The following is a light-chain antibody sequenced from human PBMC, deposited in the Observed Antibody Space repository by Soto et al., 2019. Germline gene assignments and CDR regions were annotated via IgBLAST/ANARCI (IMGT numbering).Light chain of an antibody. Sequence: EIVLTQSPGTLSLSPGERATLSCRASQSVSTNLAWYQQKPGQAPRLLTSGASTRATGVPPRFSGSGSGTEFTLTISSLQSAEFATYYCQQSYRWPRGTFGQGTKADIK. J-gene: IGKJ1*01. CDR3: QQSYRWPRGT. V-gene: IGKV3-15*01. CDR2: GAS. CDR1: QSVSTN.